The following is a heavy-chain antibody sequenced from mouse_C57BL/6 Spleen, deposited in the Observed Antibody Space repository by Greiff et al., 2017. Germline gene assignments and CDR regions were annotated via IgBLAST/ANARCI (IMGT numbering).Heavy chain of an antibody. V-gene: IGHV3-6*01. D-gene: IGHD1-1*01. Sequence: EVKVEESGPGLVKPSQSLSLTCSVTGYSITSGYYWNWIRQFPGNKLEWMGYISYDGSNNYNPSLKNRISITRDTSKNQFFLKLNSVTTEDTATYYCAREGYGSSYLDYWGQGTTLTVSS. CDR2: ISYDGSN. CDR1: GYSITSGYY. J-gene: IGHJ2*01. CDR3: AREGYGSSYLDY.